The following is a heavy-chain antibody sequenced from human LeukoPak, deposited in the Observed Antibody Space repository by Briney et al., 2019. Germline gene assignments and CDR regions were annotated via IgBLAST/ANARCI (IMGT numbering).Heavy chain of an antibody. CDR1: GYTFPSFG. J-gene: IGHJ4*02. CDR2: ITAYNGNT. V-gene: IGHV1-18*01. D-gene: IGHD6-19*01. CDR3: AKDAGPYSSGWYYY. Sequence: ASVKVSCKTSGYTFPSFGITWIRQVPGQGLEWMGWITAYNGNTNYAQKFQDRVSMTTDSSTTTAYMELRGLRSDDTAVYYCAKDAGPYSSGWYYYWGQGTLVTVSS.